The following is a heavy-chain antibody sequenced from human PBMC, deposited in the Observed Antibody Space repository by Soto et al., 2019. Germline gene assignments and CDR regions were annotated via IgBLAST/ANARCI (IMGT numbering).Heavy chain of an antibody. J-gene: IGHJ6*02. V-gene: IGHV4-34*02. CDR3: ARRKDSSRYFYGMDV. Sequence: QVALQQWGAGLLKPSQTLSLTCGVSGGSFDEYFWTWIRLTPGQGLEWIGEVHHSGTSYYNPSLKSRLAASVDTSKSQVSLTLTSVTAADTGVYYCARRKDSSRYFYGMDVWGQGATVVVS. D-gene: IGHD6-13*01. CDR1: GGSFDEYF. CDR2: VHHSGTS.